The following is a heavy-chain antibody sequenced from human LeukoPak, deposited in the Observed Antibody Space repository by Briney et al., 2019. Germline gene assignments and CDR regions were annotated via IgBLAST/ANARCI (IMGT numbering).Heavy chain of an antibody. CDR2: ISYDGSNK. D-gene: IGHD5-12*01. Sequence: GRSLRLSCAATGFTFSSYAMHWVRQAPGKGLEWVAVISYDGSNKYYADSVKGRFTISRDNSKNTLYLQVNSLRAEDTAVYYCARGPKVAVFDYWGQGTLVTVSS. V-gene: IGHV3-30-3*01. CDR3: ARGPKVAVFDY. CDR1: GFTFSSYA. J-gene: IGHJ4*02.